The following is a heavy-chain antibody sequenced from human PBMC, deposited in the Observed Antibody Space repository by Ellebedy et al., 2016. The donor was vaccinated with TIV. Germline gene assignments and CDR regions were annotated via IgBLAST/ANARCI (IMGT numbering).Heavy chain of an antibody. Sequence: ASAKVSCXASGHTFTTHGIHWVRQAPGQRLEWMGCINTGNGNTKYSQKFQGRVTITRDTSATTAYMELSSLMSEDTTVYYCATREWQDPMDVWGQGTTVTVSS. J-gene: IGHJ6*02. CDR3: ATREWQDPMDV. CDR1: GHTFTTHG. V-gene: IGHV1-3*04. CDR2: INTGNGNT. D-gene: IGHD3-3*01.